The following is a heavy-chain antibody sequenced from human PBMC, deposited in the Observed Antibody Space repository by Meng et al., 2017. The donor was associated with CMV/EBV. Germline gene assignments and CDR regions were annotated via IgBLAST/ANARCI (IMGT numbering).Heavy chain of an antibody. CDR3: ARLATIAVAGTSYYYYYGMDV. CDR1: GYTFTSYD. D-gene: IGHD6-19*01. V-gene: IGHV1-8*03. J-gene: IGHJ6*02. CDR2: MNPNSGNT. Sequence: ASVKVSCKASGYTFTSYDINWVRQATGQGLEWMGWMNPNSGNTGYAQKFQGRVTITRNTSISTAYMELSSVTAADTAVYYCARLATIAVAGTSYYYYYGMDVWGQGTTVTVSS.